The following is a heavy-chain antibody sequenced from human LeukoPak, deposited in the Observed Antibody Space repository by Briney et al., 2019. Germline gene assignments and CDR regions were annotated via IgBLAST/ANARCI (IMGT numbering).Heavy chain of an antibody. CDR3: TTAFGSYSVQYYYYYYGMDV. CDR1: W. Sequence: WWSWVRQSPVTGLEWVGRFKSKTDGGTTDYAAPVKGRFTISRDDSKNTLYLQMNSLKTEDTAVYYCTTAFGSYSVQYYYYYYGMDVWGQGTTVTVSS. V-gene: IGHV3-15*01. CDR2: FKSKTDGGTT. D-gene: IGHD1-26*01. J-gene: IGHJ6*02.